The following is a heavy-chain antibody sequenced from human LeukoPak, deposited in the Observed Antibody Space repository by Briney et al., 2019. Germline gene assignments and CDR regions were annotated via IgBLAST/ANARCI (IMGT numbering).Heavy chain of an antibody. D-gene: IGHD3-22*01. J-gene: IGHJ4*02. CDR3: AREGDSSGYYVDY. Sequence: PGGSLRLSCAASGFTFSSYWMAWVRQAPGKRPEWVANIKQDGSEKYYVDSVKGRFTISRDNAENSLYLLMNSLRAEDTAVYYCAREGDSSGYYVDYWGQGTLVTVSS. CDR2: IKQDGSEK. CDR1: GFTFSSYW. V-gene: IGHV3-7*03.